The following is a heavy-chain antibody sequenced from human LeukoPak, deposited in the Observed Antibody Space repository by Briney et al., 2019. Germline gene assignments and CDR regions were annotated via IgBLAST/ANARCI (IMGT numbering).Heavy chain of an antibody. D-gene: IGHD3-10*01. J-gene: IGHJ6*02. CDR3: ARDLPFGELKLDGMDV. Sequence: GGSLRLSCAASGXTFSSYAMHWVRQAPGKGLEWVAAIWYDGSNKYYGDSLKGRFTISRDNSKNTLYLQMNSLRAEDTAVYYCARDLPFGELKLDGMDVWGQGTTVTVSS. CDR1: GXTFSSYA. CDR2: IWYDGSNK. V-gene: IGHV3-33*01.